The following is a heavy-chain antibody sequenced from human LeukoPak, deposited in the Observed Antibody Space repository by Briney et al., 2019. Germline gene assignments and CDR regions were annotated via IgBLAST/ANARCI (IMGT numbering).Heavy chain of an antibody. CDR2: INHSGST. V-gene: IGHV4-39*07. CDR1: GGSISSSSYY. Sequence: SETLSLTCTVSGGSISSSSYYWGWIRQPPGKGLEWIGEINHSGSTNYNPSLKSRVTISVDTSKNQFSLKLSSVTAADTAVYYCARAYYCSGGSCFSDYYYYYGMDVWGQGTTVTVSS. CDR3: ARAYYCSGGSCFSDYYYYYGMDV. J-gene: IGHJ6*02. D-gene: IGHD2-15*01.